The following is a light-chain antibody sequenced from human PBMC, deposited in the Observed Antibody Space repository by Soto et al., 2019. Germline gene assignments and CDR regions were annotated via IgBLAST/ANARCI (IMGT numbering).Light chain of an antibody. CDR1: SSDVGGYDY. CDR3: SSYTSRLTVV. Sequence: QSALTQPASVSGSPGQSITISCTGTSSDVGGYDYVSWYQHHPGTAPKLMIFDVSNRPSGISDRFSGSKSGNTASLTISGLQAEDEGDFYCSSYTSRLTVVFGGGTKLTVL. J-gene: IGLJ2*01. V-gene: IGLV2-14*03. CDR2: DVS.